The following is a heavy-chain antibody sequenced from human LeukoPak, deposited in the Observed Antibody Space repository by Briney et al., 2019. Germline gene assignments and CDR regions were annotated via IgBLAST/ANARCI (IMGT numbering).Heavy chain of an antibody. CDR2: IYYSGST. CDR1: GGSISSYY. V-gene: IGHV4-59*01. Sequence: SETLSLTCTVSGGSISSYYWSWIRQPPGKGLEWIGYIYYSGSTNYNPSLKSRVTISVDTSKNQFSLKLSSVTAADTAVYYCARVPRTHSYYYYMDVWGKGTTVTVSS. J-gene: IGHJ6*03. D-gene: IGHD2-2*01. CDR3: ARVPRTHSYYYYMDV.